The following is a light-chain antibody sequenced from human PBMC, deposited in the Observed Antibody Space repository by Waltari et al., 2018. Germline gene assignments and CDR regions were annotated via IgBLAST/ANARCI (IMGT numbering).Light chain of an antibody. V-gene: IGLV2-8*01. CDR3: TSYGGVNVLGVL. Sequence: QSALTQPPSASGSPGQSVTISCAGTNSDVGTYNYVSWYQHHPGKAPKLLIYGVTERLPGVPDRCSGSKSGTTASLTVSGLQADDEADYYCTSYGGVNVLGVLFGGVTKLTVL. J-gene: IGLJ2*01. CDR2: GVT. CDR1: NSDVGTYNY.